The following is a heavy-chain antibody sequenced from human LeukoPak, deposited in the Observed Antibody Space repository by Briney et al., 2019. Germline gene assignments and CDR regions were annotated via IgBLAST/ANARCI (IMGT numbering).Heavy chain of an antibody. D-gene: IGHD3/OR15-3a*01. Sequence: GGSLRLSCAASGFTFSSYAMHWVRQAPGKGLEYVSAISSNGGSTYYANSVKGRFTISRDNSKNTLYLQMGSLRAEDMAVYYCARGGLSTFDYWGQGTLVTVSS. CDR1: GFTFSSYA. V-gene: IGHV3-64*01. J-gene: IGHJ4*02. CDR2: ISSNGGST. CDR3: ARGGLSTFDY.